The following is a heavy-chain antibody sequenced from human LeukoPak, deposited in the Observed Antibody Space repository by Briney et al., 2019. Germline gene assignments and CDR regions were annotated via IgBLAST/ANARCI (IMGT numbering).Heavy chain of an antibody. CDR1: GFTFSSYA. CDR2: ISGSGGST. Sequence: GGSLRLSCAASGFTFSSYAMSWVRQAPGKGLEWVSAISGSGGSTYYADSVKGRFTISRDNSRNTLYLQMNTLRAEDTAVYFCAKSPVSSCRGSFCYPFDYWGQGNLVTVSS. J-gene: IGHJ4*02. V-gene: IGHV3-23*01. D-gene: IGHD2-15*01. CDR3: AKSPVSSCRGSFCYPFDY.